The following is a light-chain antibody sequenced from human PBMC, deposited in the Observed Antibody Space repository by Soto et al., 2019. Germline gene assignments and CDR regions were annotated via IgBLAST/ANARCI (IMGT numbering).Light chain of an antibody. CDR3: QQSYTPLSIT. CDR1: ENISRH. Sequence: DIQMTQSPSSLSGSVGDRVTITCRASENISRHLNWYQQKPGKAPKLLIYAASSLQNGVPSRFRGGDSGTVFTSPISNLKPKIFETYSFQQSYTPLSITFGQGTRRE. V-gene: IGKV1-39*01. J-gene: IGKJ5*01. CDR2: AAS.